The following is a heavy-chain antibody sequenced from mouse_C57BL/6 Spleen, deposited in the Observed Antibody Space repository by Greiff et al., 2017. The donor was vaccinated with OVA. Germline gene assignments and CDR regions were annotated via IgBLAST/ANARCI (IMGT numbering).Heavy chain of an antibody. J-gene: IGHJ4*01. CDR2: ISYSGST. CDR1: GYSITSGYD. V-gene: IGHV3-1*01. CDR3: ARGGVFYAMDY. Sequence: VQLQQSGPGMVKPSQSLSLTCTVTGYSITSGYDWHWIRHFPGNKLEWMGYISYSGSTNYNPSLKSRISITHDTSKNHFFLKLNSVTTEDTATYYCARGGVFYAMDYWGQGTSVTVSS.